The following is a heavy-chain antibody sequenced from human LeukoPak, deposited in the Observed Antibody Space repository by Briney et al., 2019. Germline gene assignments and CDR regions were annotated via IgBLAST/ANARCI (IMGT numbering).Heavy chain of an antibody. D-gene: IGHD4-17*01. CDR2: IYFNGYT. V-gene: IGHV4-30-4*01. CDR1: GGPISNSDYY. CDR3: ARVANGDYFDF. Sequence: SETLSLTCTVSGGPISNSDYYWSWIRQSPGKGLEWVGYIYFNGYTYYSPSLRSRLAISIDTSKNHFSLNLTSVTAADTAVYYCARVANGDYFDFWGQETLVTVSS. J-gene: IGHJ4*02.